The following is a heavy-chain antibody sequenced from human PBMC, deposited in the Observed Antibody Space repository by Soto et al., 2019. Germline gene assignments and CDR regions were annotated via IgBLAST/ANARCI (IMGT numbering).Heavy chain of an antibody. CDR2: IHSDGTST. V-gene: IGHV3-74*01. CDR3: ARGDRGAFDL. CDR1: GFTFDYYW. J-gene: IGHJ3*01. D-gene: IGHD1-26*01. Sequence: EVQLVESGGVLVQPGESLRLSCAASGFTFDYYWMHWVRQAPGKGLVWVSRIHSDGTSTTYADSVKGRFTISRDNAKNTLSLQLNSLRAEDTAVYYCARGDRGAFDLWGQGTVVTVSS.